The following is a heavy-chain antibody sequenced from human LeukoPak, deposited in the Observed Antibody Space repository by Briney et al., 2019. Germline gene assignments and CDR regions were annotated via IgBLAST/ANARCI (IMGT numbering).Heavy chain of an antibody. J-gene: IGHJ6*02. CDR2: ISAYNGNT. CDR1: GYTFTSYG. Sequence: GASVKVSCKDSGYTFTSYGISWVRQAPGQGLEWMGWISAYNGNTNYAQKLQGRVTMTTDTSTSTAYMELRSLRSDDTAVYYCARPSFHCSSTSCYTGYGMDVWGQGTTVTVSS. D-gene: IGHD2-2*02. V-gene: IGHV1-18*01. CDR3: ARPSFHCSSTSCYTGYGMDV.